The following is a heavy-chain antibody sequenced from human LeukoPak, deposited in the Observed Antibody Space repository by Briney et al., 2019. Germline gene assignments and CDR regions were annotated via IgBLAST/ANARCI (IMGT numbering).Heavy chain of an antibody. J-gene: IGHJ5*01. CDR1: GGSFSGYY. CDR2: INHSGST. V-gene: IGHV4-34*01. Sequence: PSETLSLTCAVYGGSFSGYYWSWIRRPPGKGLEWIGEINHSGSTNYNPSLKSRVTISVDTSKNQFSLKLSSVTAADTAVYYCARVPVNIWENWFDFWGQGTLVTVPS. CDR3: ARVPVNIWENWFDF. D-gene: IGHD1-26*01.